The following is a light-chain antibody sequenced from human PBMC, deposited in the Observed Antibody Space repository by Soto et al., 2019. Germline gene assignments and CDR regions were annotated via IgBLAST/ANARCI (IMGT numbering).Light chain of an antibody. CDR2: GAS. J-gene: IGKJ1*01. CDR1: QSVSSN. Sequence: EIVMTQSPATLSVSPGERATLSCRASQSVSSNLAWYQQKPGQAPRLLIYGASSRATGIPVRFSGSGSGTDFTLTISRLEPEDFAVYYCQQYGSSPWTFGQRTKV. CDR3: QQYGSSPWT. V-gene: IGKV3-20*01.